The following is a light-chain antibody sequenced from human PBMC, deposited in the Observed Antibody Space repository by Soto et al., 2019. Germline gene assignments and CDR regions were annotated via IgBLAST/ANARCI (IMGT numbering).Light chain of an antibody. CDR3: QQYYITPLT. V-gene: IGKV4-1*01. Sequence: DIVVTQSPDSLRVSLGERATITCTSSLNLYFRSNNRNYLAWYQQKSGQPPKLLIYWASTRESGVPDRFSGSGSGTYFTLTINNVQPDDVAVYYCQQYYITPLTFGGGTKVDIK. CDR2: WAS. CDR1: LNLYFRSNNRNY. J-gene: IGKJ4*01.